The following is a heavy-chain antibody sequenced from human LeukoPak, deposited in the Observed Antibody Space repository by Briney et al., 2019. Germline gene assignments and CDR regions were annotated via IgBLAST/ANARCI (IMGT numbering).Heavy chain of an antibody. CDR3: ARANLKQLPYFDY. Sequence: ASVKVSCKASGGTFSSYAISWVRQALGQGLEWMGGIIPIFGTANYAQKFQGRVTITADESTSTAYMELSSLRSEDTAVYYCARANLKQLPYFDYWGQGTLVTVSS. CDR1: GGTFSSYA. D-gene: IGHD6-13*01. CDR2: IIPIFGTA. J-gene: IGHJ4*02. V-gene: IGHV1-69*13.